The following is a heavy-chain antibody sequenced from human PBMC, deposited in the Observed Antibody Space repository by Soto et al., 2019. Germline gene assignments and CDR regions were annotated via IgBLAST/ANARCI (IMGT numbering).Heavy chain of an antibody. J-gene: IGHJ4*02. CDR3: ARDGTPYDSSAYYYVY. CDR2: IVPVFGKA. D-gene: IGHD3-22*01. CDR1: GGTFSRSA. V-gene: IGHV1-69*13. Sequence: SVKVSCKASGGTFSRSAINWVRQAPGQGLEWMGGIVPVFGKANYAQKFQGRVTITADESTSTGYMELRSLTSEDTAVYYCARDGTPYDSSAYYYVYWGQGTLVTVSS.